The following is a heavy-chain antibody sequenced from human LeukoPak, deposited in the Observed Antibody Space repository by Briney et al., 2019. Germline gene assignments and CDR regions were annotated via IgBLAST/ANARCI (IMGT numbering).Heavy chain of an antibody. CDR2: ISGSGGST. D-gene: IGHD5-24*01. V-gene: IGHV3-23*01. CDR3: AKDRDGYNSPFDY. J-gene: IGHJ4*02. CDR1: GFTFSSYS. Sequence: PGGSLRLSCAASGFTFSSYSMNWVRQAPGKGLEWVSAISGSGGSTYYADSVRGRFTISRDNSKNTLYLQMNSLRAEDTAVYYCAKDRDGYNSPFDYWGQGTLVTVSS.